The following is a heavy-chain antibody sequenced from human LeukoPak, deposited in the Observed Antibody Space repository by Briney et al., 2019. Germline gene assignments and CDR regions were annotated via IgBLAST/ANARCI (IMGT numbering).Heavy chain of an antibody. D-gene: IGHD3-10*01. J-gene: IGHJ4*02. CDR2: IIPIFGTA. CDR1: GGTFSSYA. Sequence: SVKVSCKASGGTFSSYAISWVRQAPGQGLEWMGGIIPIFGTANYAQKFQGRVTITADESTSTAYMELSSLRSEDTAVYYCARNAGFGELLEAPLRYWGQGTLVTVSS. CDR3: ARNAGFGELLEAPLRY. V-gene: IGHV1-69*13.